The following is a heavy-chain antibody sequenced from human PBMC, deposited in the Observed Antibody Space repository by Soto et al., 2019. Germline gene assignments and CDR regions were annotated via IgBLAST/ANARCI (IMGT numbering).Heavy chain of an antibody. Sequence: QVKLVESGGGVVQPGTSLRLSCAASGFNFRNYGMNWVRQAPGKGLEWVAVIGHDGSSEKYADSVKGRITISRDDSKKTLYLHMNSPSVEYTAVYYCARGGYSSGWPAFDQWGQGTLVTVSS. CDR2: IGHDGSSE. CDR3: ARGGYSSGWPAFDQ. D-gene: IGHD5-18*01. CDR1: GFNFRNYG. V-gene: IGHV3-33*01. J-gene: IGHJ5*02.